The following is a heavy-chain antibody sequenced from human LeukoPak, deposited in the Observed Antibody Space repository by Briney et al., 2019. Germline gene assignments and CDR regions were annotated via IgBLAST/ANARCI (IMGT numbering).Heavy chain of an antibody. D-gene: IGHD2-2*01. CDR2: INPNSGGT. CDR1: GYTFTGYY. V-gene: IGHV1-2*02. Sequence: ASVKVSCKASGYTFTGYYMHWVRQAPGQGLEWMGWINPNSGGTNYAQKFQGRVTMTRDTSISTAYMELSRLRSDDTAVYYCARDLPEFPVVVPAGSDYWGQGTLVTVSS. CDR3: ARDLPEFPVVVPAGSDY. J-gene: IGHJ4*02.